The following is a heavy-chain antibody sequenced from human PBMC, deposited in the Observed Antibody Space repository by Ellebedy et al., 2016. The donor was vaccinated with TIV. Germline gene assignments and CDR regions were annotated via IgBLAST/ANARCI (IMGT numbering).Heavy chain of an antibody. J-gene: IGHJ6*02. CDR1: GFTFSDYY. V-gene: IGHV3-11*06. CDR2: ISGSSSYT. CDR3: ARDRGGTAMVPWYYYGLDV. D-gene: IGHD5-18*01. Sequence: PGGSLRLSCAASGFTFSDYYMSWIRQAPGKGLEWVSYISGSSSYTNYADSVKGRFTISRDNAKNSLYLQMNSLRPEDTGVYYCARDRGGTAMVPWYYYGLDVWGQGTTVTVSS.